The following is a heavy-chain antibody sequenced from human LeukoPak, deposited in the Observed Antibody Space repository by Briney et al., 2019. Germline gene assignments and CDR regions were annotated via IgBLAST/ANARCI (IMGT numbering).Heavy chain of an antibody. J-gene: IGHJ5*02. Sequence: PETLSLTCTVSGYSISSGYYWGWTRQPPGKGLEWIGSIYHSGSTYYNPSLKSRVTISVDTSKNQFSLKLSSVTAADTAVYYCARDVGANNWFDPWGQGTLVTVSS. CDR3: ARDVGANNWFDP. CDR1: GYSISSGYY. CDR2: IYHSGST. V-gene: IGHV4-38-2*02. D-gene: IGHD1-26*01.